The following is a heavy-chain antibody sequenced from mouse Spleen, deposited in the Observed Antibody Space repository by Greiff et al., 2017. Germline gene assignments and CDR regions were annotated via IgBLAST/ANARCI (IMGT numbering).Heavy chain of an antibody. Sequence: EVQLVESGGGLVKPGGSLKLSCAASGFTFSDYYMYWVRQTPEKRLEWVATISDGGSYTYYPDSVKGRFTISRDNAKNNLYLQMSSLKSEDTAMYYCARDRMVTTKFAYWGQGTLVTVSA. J-gene: IGHJ3*01. CDR3: ARDRMVTTKFAY. D-gene: IGHD2-3*01. V-gene: IGHV5-4*02. CDR1: GFTFSDYY. CDR2: ISDGGSYT.